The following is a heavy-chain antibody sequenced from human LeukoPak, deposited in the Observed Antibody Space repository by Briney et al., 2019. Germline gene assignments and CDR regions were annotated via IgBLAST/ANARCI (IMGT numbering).Heavy chain of an antibody. V-gene: IGHV4-4*07. J-gene: IGHJ4*02. CDR2: IHISGST. D-gene: IGHD3-9*01. CDR1: GGSISSYY. Sequence: SETLSLTCTVSGGSISSYYWSWIRQPAGKGLEWIGRIHISGSTNYNPSLKSRVTMSADTSKNQFSLKLSSVTAADTAVYYCARHGGLRYFDWLSRRGYFDYWGQGTLVTVSS. CDR3: ARHGGLRYFDWLSRRGYFDY.